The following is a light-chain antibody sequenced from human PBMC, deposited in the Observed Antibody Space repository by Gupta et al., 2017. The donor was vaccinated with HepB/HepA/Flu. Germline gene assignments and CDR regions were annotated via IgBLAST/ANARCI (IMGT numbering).Light chain of an antibody. J-gene: IGLJ2*01. CDR2: GNN. CDR3: QSSDNSLSVI. V-gene: IGLV1-40*01. CDR1: RSNIGALYD. Sequence: QSVLTQPPSVSGASGQRVTISCTGSRSNIGALYDVHWYQQLPGTAPKLLIYGNNNRPSGVPDRFSVSKSGTSASLAITGLQAEDEADYYCQSSDNSLSVIFGGGTKLTVL.